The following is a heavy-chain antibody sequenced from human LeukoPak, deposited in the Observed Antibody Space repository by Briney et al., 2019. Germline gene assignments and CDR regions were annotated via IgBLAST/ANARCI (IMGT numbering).Heavy chain of an antibody. CDR3: ARGIFGMVINGFDI. Sequence: SETLSLTCTVSGGSISSYYWSWIRQPPGKGLEWIGYIYYSGSTNYNPSLKSRVTISVDTSKNQFSLKLSSVTAADTAVYYCARGIFGMVINGFDIWGQGTMVTVSS. V-gene: IGHV4-59*01. D-gene: IGHD3-3*01. CDR1: GGSISSYY. CDR2: IYYSGST. J-gene: IGHJ3*02.